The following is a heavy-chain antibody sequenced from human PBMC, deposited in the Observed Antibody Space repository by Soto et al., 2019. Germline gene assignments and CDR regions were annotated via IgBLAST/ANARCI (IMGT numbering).Heavy chain of an antibody. CDR1: SGSMSSTNW. CDR3: ASANTENWFDP. J-gene: IGHJ5*02. CDR2: VYHSGAT. V-gene: IGHV4-4*02. Sequence: QVQLQESGPGLVKPSGTLSLSCAVSSGSMSSTNWWSWIRQPPGKGLEWIGEVYHSGATNFNPTLKSRVTISVDKSKNQFSLRLTSVTAADTAVYYCASANTENWFDPWGRGTLVTVSS.